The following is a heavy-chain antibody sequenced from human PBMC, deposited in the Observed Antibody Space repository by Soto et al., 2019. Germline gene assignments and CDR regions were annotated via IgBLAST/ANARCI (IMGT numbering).Heavy chain of an antibody. CDR3: AKDMGSGYDPYRYCSGGSCLLDY. J-gene: IGHJ4*02. CDR1: GFTFDDYA. D-gene: IGHD2-15*01. CDR2: ISWNSGSI. Sequence: GGSLRLSCAASGFTFDDYAMHWVRQAPGKGLEWVSGISWNSGSIGYADSVKGRFTISRDNAKNSLYLQMNSLRAEDTALYYCAKDMGSGYDPYRYCSGGSCLLDYWGQGTLVTVSS. V-gene: IGHV3-9*01.